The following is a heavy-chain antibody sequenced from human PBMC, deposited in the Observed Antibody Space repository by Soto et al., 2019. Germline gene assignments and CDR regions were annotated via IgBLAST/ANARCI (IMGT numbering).Heavy chain of an antibody. V-gene: IGHV4-59*08. J-gene: IGHJ6*02. D-gene: IGHD1-26*01. CDR2: IYYSGST. Sequence: SETLSLTCTVSGGSISSYSLSWIRQPAGKGLEWIGYIYYSGSTNYNPSLKSRVTISVDTSKNQFSLKLSSVTAADTAVYYCARNGPRELLLGDGGYGMDVWGQGTTVT. CDR1: GGSISSYS. CDR3: ARNGPRELLLGDGGYGMDV.